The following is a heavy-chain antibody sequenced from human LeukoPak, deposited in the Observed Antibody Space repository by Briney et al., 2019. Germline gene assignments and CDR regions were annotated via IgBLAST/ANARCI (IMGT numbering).Heavy chain of an antibody. J-gene: IGHJ4*02. Sequence: LETLSLTCTVSGGSISSYYWSWIRQPAGKGLEWIGRIYTSGSTNYNPSLKSRVTMSVDTSKNQFSLKLSSVTAADTAVYYCARGQYYYDSSGSRYFDYWGQGTLVTVSS. CDR3: ARGQYYYDSSGSRYFDY. CDR2: IYTSGST. D-gene: IGHD3-22*01. CDR1: GGSISSYY. V-gene: IGHV4-4*07.